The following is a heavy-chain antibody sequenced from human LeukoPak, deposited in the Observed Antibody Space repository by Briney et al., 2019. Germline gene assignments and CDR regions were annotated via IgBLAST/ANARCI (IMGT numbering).Heavy chain of an antibody. J-gene: IGHJ3*02. Sequence: SETLSLTCTVSGGSISSGGYYWSWIRQHPGKGLEWIGYIYYSGSTYYNPSPKSRVTISVDTSKNQFSLKLSSVTAADTAVYYCARDVVVVSRAFDIWGQGTMVTVSS. CDR2: IYYSGST. CDR1: GGSISSGGYY. V-gene: IGHV4-31*03. D-gene: IGHD2-2*01. CDR3: ARDVVVVSRAFDI.